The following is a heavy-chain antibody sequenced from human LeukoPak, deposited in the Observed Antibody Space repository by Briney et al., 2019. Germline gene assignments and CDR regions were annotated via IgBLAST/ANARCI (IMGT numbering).Heavy chain of an antibody. J-gene: IGHJ4*02. V-gene: IGHV3-53*01. CDR1: GFTVSSNY. CDR3: ARETSARGVSTH. D-gene: IGHD3-10*01. Sequence: GGFLRLSCAASGFTVSSNYMSWVRQAPGKGLEWVSVIYSGGSTYYADSVKGRFTISRDNSKNTLYLQMNSLRAEDTAVYYCARETSARGVSTHWGQGTLVTVSS. CDR2: IYSGGST.